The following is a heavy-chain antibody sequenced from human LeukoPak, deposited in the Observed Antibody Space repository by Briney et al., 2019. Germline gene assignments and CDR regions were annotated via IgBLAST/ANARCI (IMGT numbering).Heavy chain of an antibody. CDR1: GFTFSNAW. V-gene: IGHV3-15*01. Sequence: GGSFRLSCAASGFTFSNAWLNWVRQAPGKGLEWVGRVKSKTNGGTTEYAAPVKDRFTISRDDSKNTLYLQMNSLKAEDTGVYYCTSPQGRPVGMDVWGQGTTVTVSS. J-gene: IGHJ6*02. CDR3: TSPQGRPVGMDV. CDR2: VKSKTNGGTT.